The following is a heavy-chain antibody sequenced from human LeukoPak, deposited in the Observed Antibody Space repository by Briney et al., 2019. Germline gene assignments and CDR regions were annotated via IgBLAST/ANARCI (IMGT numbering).Heavy chain of an antibody. J-gene: IGHJ4*02. CDR1: GGSISSSSYY. CDR3: ASGYCRGGSCFSFDY. D-gene: IGHD2-15*01. Sequence: SETLSLTCTVSGGSISSSSYYWGWIRQPPGKGLEWIGNIYYSGSTYYNPSLRSRLTMSVDTSKNQFSLKLSSVTAADTAVYYCASGYCRGGSCFSFDYWGQGILVTVSS. CDR2: IYYSGST. V-gene: IGHV4-39*07.